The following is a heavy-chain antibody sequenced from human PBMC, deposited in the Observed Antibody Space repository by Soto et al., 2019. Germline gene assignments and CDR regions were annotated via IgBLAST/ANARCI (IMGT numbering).Heavy chain of an antibody. CDR1: GFSFSNYA. CDR2: VTGTGASA. D-gene: IGHD2-15*01. J-gene: IGHJ5*01. Sequence: GGSLRLSCAASGFSFSNYAMHWFRQAPGKGLEWVSAVTGTGASAYYPDAVKGRFTASRDNSKNMLYLQMNGLRVEDTAIYYCARDSHASSLNWFDPWGQGTLVTASA. V-gene: IGHV3-23*01. CDR3: ARDSHASSLNWFDP.